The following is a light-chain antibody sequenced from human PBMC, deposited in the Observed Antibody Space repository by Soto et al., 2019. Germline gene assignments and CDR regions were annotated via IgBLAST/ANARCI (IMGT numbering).Light chain of an antibody. V-gene: IGLV2-23*01. Sequence: QSALTQPASVSGSPGQSIIISCTGATSDVGTYSLVSWYQQHPGKAPKLMIYEGSSRPSGVSNRFSGCTSDNTASLTISGLQAEDEADYYCCSYAGSTNFVLFGGGTKLTVL. CDR1: TSDVGTYSL. J-gene: IGLJ3*02. CDR3: CSYAGSTNFVL. CDR2: EGS.